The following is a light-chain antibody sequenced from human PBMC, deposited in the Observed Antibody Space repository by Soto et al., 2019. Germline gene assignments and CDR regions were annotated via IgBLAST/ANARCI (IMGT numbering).Light chain of an antibody. V-gene: IGKV1-5*03. CDR3: QQYNTYWT. CDR2: KAS. Sequence: DIQMTQSPSTLSASVGDRVTITCRASQSISSWLAWYQQQPGKAPKLLIYKASSLESGVPSRFSGSGSGTEFTHTISSLQPDDFATYYCQQYNTYWTFGQGTKVEIK. J-gene: IGKJ1*01. CDR1: QSISSW.